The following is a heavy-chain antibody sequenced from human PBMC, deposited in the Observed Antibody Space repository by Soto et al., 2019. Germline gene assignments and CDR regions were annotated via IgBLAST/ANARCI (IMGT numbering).Heavy chain of an antibody. V-gene: IGHV4-59*02. D-gene: IGHD3-3*01. CDR2: IHYSGST. J-gene: IGHJ3*01. CDR1: GVSVTTYY. Sequence: SETLSLTCTVSGVSVTTYYWNWIRQSPGKGLEWMGYIHYSGSTNYNPSLKNRVTISLDTSKNQFSLKLTSVTAADTAVFFCGGDPHTGVVGEWGQGTMVTVSS. CDR3: GGDPHTGVVGE.